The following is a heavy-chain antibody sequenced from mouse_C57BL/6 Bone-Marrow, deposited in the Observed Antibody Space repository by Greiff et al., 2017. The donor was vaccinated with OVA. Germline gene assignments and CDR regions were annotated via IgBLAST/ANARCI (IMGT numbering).Heavy chain of an antibody. CDR3: TRYYGSSYGRFAY. CDR2: IYPGNSDT. J-gene: IGHJ3*01. V-gene: IGHV1-5*01. D-gene: IGHD1-1*01. Sequence: VQLQQSGTVLARPGASVKMSCKTSGYTFTSYWMHWVKQRPGQGLEWIGAIYPGNSDTSYNQKFKGKAKLPAVTSASTAYMELSSLTNEDSAVYYCTRYYGSSYGRFAYWGQGTLVTVSA. CDR1: GYTFTSYW.